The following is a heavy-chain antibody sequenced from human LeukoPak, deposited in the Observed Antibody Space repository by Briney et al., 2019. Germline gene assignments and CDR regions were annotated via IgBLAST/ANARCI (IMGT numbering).Heavy chain of an antibody. CDR3: ARAHIVANAFDI. CDR1: GFTVSSNY. CDR2: IYSGGST. Sequence: GGSLRLSCAASGFTVSSNYMSWVRQAPGKGLEWVSVIYSGGSTYYADSVKGRFTISRDNSKNTLYLQMDSLRAEDTAVYYCARAHIVANAFDIWGQGTMVTVSS. J-gene: IGHJ3*02. D-gene: IGHD2-15*01. V-gene: IGHV3-66*01.